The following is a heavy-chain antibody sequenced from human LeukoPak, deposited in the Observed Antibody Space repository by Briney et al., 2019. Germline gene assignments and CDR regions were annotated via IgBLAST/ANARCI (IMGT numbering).Heavy chain of an antibody. Sequence: SETLSLTCTVSGGSISNNYWNWIRLPPGKGLEWIGYIYYTGSTHYNPSLKSRVTMSVDTSKNQFSLSLSSVTAADTAVYYCARAKLRNWFDPWGQGTLVTVSS. D-gene: IGHD1-1*01. J-gene: IGHJ5*02. V-gene: IGHV4-59*01. CDR1: GGSISNNY. CDR3: ARAKLRNWFDP. CDR2: IYYTGST.